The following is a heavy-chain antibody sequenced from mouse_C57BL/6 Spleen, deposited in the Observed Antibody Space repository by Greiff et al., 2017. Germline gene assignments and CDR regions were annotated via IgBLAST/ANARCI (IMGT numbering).Heavy chain of an antibody. J-gene: IGHJ4*01. CDR3: ASDGYYGDYDAMDY. V-gene: IGHV1-59*01. CDR1: GYTFTSYW. Sequence: QVQLQQPGAELVRPGTSVKLSCKASGYTFTSYWMHWVKQRPGQGLEWIGVIDPSDSYTNYNQKFKGKATLTVDTSSSTAYMQLSSLTSEDSSVYYCASDGYYGDYDAMDYWGQGTSVTVSS. D-gene: IGHD2-3*01. CDR2: IDPSDSYT.